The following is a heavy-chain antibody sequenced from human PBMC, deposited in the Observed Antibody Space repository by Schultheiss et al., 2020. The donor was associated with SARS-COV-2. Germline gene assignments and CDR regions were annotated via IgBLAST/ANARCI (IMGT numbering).Heavy chain of an antibody. V-gene: IGHV3-9*01. Sequence: GGSLRLSCAASGFTFDDYAMHWVRQAPGKGLEWVSGISWNSGSIGYADSVKGRFTISRDNAKNSLYLQMNSLRAEDTALYYCAKEVIPGGYYYYYMDVWGKGTTVTVSS. CDR1: GFTFDDYA. D-gene: IGHD2-2*02. J-gene: IGHJ6*03. CDR2: ISWNSGSI. CDR3: AKEVIPGGYYYYYMDV.